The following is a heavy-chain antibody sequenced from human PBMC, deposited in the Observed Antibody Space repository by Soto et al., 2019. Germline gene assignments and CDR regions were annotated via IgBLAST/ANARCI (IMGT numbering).Heavy chain of an antibody. CDR3: VRDPGGFWRGHFLGPDRVVWSTYDLDV. J-gene: IGHJ6*02. CDR2: ISWDGTST. V-gene: IGHV3-43*01. D-gene: IGHD3-3*01. CDR1: GFIFDDHT. Sequence: GGSLRLSCAASGFIFDDHTMHWVRQAPGKGLEWVSLISWDGTSTYYTDSVRGRFTISRDNSKNSLYLQMNSLRSEDTALYYCVRDPGGFWRGHFLGPDRVVWSTYDLDVWGQGTTVTVSS.